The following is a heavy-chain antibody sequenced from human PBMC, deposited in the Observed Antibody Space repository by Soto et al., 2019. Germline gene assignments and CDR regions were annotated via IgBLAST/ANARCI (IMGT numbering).Heavy chain of an antibody. Sequence: GGSLRLSCAASGFTFSSFAMSWVRQAPGKGLEWVSAISGGAGSTYYPDSVKGRFTMTTDTSTSTAYMELRSLRSDDTAVYYCARDLGGWHIDYWGQGTLVTVSS. J-gene: IGHJ4*02. CDR1: GFTFSSFA. CDR2: ISGGAGST. CDR3: ARDLGGWHIDY. D-gene: IGHD6-19*01. V-gene: IGHV3-23*01.